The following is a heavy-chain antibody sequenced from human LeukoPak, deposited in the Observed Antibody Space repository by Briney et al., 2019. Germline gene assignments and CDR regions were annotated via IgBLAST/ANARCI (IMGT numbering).Heavy chain of an antibody. CDR1: GGSISNYY. J-gene: IGHJ4*02. CDR2: IYSTGST. V-gene: IGHV4-4*07. CDR3: ARHREGDGGSYFRQFDY. Sequence: PSETLSLTCIVSGGSISNYYWSWIRQPAGKGLEWIGRIYSTGSTNYNPSLKSRVTFSVDTSKNQFSLKLSSVTAADTAMYYCARHREGDGGSYFRQFDYWGRGTLVTVSS. D-gene: IGHD1-26*01.